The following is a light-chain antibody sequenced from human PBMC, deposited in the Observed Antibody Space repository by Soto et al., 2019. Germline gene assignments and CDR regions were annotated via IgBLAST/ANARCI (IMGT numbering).Light chain of an antibody. CDR1: QRITNNF. CDR3: QQYGRSPFT. Sequence: EIVLTQSPVTLSLSPGERATLSCRASQRITNNFLAWFQQKAGLAPRLLIYGASTRASGVPDRFSGGGSGTDFVLTISRLEPEAFAVYYCQQYGRSPFTFGQGTKLQIK. CDR2: GAS. J-gene: IGKJ2*01. V-gene: IGKV3-20*01.